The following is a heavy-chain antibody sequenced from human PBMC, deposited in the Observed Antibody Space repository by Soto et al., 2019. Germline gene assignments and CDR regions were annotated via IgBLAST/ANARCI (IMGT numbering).Heavy chain of an antibody. J-gene: IGHJ3*02. CDR3: ARDNRQWLATISWAFDI. CDR1: GFTFSSYG. V-gene: IGHV3-33*01. CDR2: IWYDGSNK. Sequence: QVQLVESGGGVVQPGRSLRLSCAASGFTFSSYGMHWVRQAPCKGLEWVAVIWYDGSNKYYADSVKGRFTICRDNSKNTLYLQMNSLRAEDTAVYYCARDNRQWLATISWAFDIWGQGTMVTVSS. D-gene: IGHD6-19*01.